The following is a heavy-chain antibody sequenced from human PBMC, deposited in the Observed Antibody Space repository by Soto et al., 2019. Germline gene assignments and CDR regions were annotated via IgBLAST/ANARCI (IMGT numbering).Heavy chain of an antibody. CDR3: TRHRDIETATDV. D-gene: IGHD2-21*02. V-gene: IGHV3-73*01. Sequence: EVQLVESGGGLVQPGGSLKLSCAASGFTFSGSAMHWVRQASGKGLEWVGRIRSKANSYATAYAASVKGRFTISRDDSKNRAYLQMNSLKTEDTDVYYCTRHRDIETATDVWGQGTTVTVSS. J-gene: IGHJ6*02. CDR2: IRSKANSYAT. CDR1: GFTFSGSA.